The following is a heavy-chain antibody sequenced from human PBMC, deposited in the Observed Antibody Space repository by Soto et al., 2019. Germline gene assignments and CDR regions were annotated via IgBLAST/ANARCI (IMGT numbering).Heavy chain of an antibody. CDR3: ARDSGYGSYGMDG. CDR1: GGSISSGGYY. CDR2: IYYSGST. J-gene: IGHJ6*02. D-gene: IGHD5-12*01. V-gene: IGHV4-31*03. Sequence: SETLSLTCTVSGGSISSGGYYWSWIRQHPGKGLEWIGYIYYSGSTYYNPSLKSRVTISVDTSKNQFSLKLSSVTAADTAVYYGARDSGYGSYGMDGWGQGTTVTVS.